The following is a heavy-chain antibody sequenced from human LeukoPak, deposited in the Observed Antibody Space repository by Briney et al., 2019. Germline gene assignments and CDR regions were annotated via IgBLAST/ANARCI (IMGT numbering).Heavy chain of an antibody. CDR1: GYTFTSYG. Sequence: ASVKVSCKASGYTFTSYGISWVRQAPGQGLEWMGRISAYNGNTNYAQKLQGRVTMTTDTSTSTAYMELRSLRSDDTAVYYCARVGRGAYCGGDCYYWFDPWGQGTLVTVSS. D-gene: IGHD2-21*02. CDR3: ARVGRGAYCGGDCYYWFDP. V-gene: IGHV1-18*01. J-gene: IGHJ5*02. CDR2: ISAYNGNT.